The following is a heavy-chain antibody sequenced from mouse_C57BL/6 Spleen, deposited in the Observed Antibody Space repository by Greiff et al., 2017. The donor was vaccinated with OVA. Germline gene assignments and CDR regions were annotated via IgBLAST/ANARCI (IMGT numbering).Heavy chain of an antibody. CDR2: INPNNGGP. J-gene: IGHJ2*01. Sequence: EVQLQQSGPELVKPGASVKIPCKASGYTFTDYNMDWVKQSHGKSLEWIGDINPNNGGPIYNQKFKGKATLTVDKSSSTAYMELRSLTSEDTAVYYCARRGLRRENYVDYWGQGTTLTVAS. D-gene: IGHD2-4*01. V-gene: IGHV1-18*01. CDR1: GYTFTDYN. CDR3: ARRGLRRENYVDY.